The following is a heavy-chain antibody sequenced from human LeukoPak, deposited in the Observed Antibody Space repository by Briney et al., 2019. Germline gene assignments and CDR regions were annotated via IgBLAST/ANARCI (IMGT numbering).Heavy chain of an antibody. J-gene: IGHJ4*02. Sequence: GGSLRLSCAASGFSFSTYAMHWVRQAPGKGLEWVSYISTSSTTIHYADSVKGRFTISRDNAQNSLYLQMHSLRAEDTAVYYCARVFKGYYYLTDYWGQGTLVTVSS. D-gene: IGHD3-22*01. CDR3: ARVFKGYYYLTDY. CDR1: GFSFSTYA. V-gene: IGHV3-48*01. CDR2: ISTSSTTI.